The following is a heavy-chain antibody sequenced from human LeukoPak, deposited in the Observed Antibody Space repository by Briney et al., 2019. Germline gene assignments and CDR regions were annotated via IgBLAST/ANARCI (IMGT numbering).Heavy chain of an antibody. V-gene: IGHV4-61*02. Sequence: SETLSLTCTVSGGSISSGSYYWSWIRQPAGKGLEWIGRIYTSGSTNYNPSLKSRVTISVDTSKNQFSLKLSSVTAADTAVYYCASSGFGIRTDDYWGLGTLVTVSS. J-gene: IGHJ4*02. D-gene: IGHD1-14*01. CDR3: ASSGFGIRTDDY. CDR1: GGSISSGSYY. CDR2: IYTSGST.